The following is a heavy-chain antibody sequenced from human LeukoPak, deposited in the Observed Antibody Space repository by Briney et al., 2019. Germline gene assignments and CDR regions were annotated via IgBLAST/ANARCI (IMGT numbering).Heavy chain of an antibody. V-gene: IGHV1-3*01. CDR1: GYTFTNHA. J-gene: IGHJ4*02. CDR3: ARGIWSETYSAYYLDY. Sequence: ASVKVSCKASGYTFTNHAMQWVRQAPGQRLEWMGWINAGNGHTKYSQKFQGRVTITRDTSASTAYMELSSLRSEDTAVYYCARGIWSETYSAYYLDYWGQGTLVTVSS. D-gene: IGHD1-26*01. CDR2: INAGNGHT.